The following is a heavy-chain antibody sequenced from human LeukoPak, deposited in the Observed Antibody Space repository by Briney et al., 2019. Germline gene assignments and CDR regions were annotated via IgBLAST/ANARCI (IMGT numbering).Heavy chain of an antibody. CDR3: AREVTHHVYYGMDV. CDR1: GFTFSSYA. D-gene: IGHD4-23*01. CDR2: ISGSGGST. J-gene: IGHJ6*02. Sequence: PGGSLRLSCVASGFTFSSYAMTWVRQAPGKGLEWVSGISGSGGSTYYIDSVRGRFTISRDNSKDTLWLQMNSLRAEDTAVYYCAREVTHHVYYGMDVWGQGTTVTVSS. V-gene: IGHV3-23*01.